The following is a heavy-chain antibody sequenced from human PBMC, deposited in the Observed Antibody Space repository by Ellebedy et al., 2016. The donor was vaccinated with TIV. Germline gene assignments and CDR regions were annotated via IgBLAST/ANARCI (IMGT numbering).Heavy chain of an antibody. CDR3: ARMYYDILTGYYNGPDY. CDR1: GGSFDGYY. CDR2: INHSGST. D-gene: IGHD3-9*01. Sequence: SETLSLTCAVYGGSFDGYYWSWIRQPPGKGLEWIGEINHSGSTNYNPSLKSRVTISVDTSKNQFSLKLSSVTAADTAVYYCARMYYDILTGYYNGPDYWGQGTLVTVSS. J-gene: IGHJ4*02. V-gene: IGHV4-34*01.